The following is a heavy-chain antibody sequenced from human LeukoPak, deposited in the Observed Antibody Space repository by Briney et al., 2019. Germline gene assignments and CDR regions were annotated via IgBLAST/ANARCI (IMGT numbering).Heavy chain of an antibody. Sequence: SETLSLTCTVSGGSISSGDYYWSWIRQPPGKGLEWIGYIYYSGSTYYNPSLKSRVTISVDTSKNQFSLKLSSVTAADTAVYYCARTQITVRSYYFDYRGQGTLVTVSS. D-gene: IGHD4-11*01. CDR1: GGSISSGDYY. CDR2: IYYSGST. J-gene: IGHJ4*02. V-gene: IGHV4-30-4*01. CDR3: ARTQITVRSYYFDY.